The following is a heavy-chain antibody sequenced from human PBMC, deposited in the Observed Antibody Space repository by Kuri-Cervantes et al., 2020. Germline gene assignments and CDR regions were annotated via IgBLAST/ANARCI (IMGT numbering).Heavy chain of an antibody. CDR3: VKCAHIVAPTPPPDV. J-gene: IGHJ6*04. CDR1: GFTFSSYS. D-gene: IGHD1-26*01. CDR2: ISSSSSYI. V-gene: IGHV3-21*01. Sequence: GGSLRLSCAASGFTFSSYSMNWVRQAPGKGLEWVSSISSSSSYIYYADSVKGRFTISRDNAKNSLYLQMNSLRADDTAMYYCVKCAHIVAPTPPPDVWGKGTTVTVSS.